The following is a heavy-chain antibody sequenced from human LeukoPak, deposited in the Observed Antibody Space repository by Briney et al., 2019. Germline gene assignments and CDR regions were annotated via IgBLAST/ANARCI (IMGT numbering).Heavy chain of an antibody. J-gene: IGHJ4*02. CDR1: GYSVSSGRY. CDR3: ARSLSTAGIDY. D-gene: IGHD2-2*01. CDR2: VFHSGST. Sequence: SETLSLTCAVSGYSVSSGRYWGWIRQPPGKGLEWIGSVFHSGSTYYNPSLKSRVTISVDTSKNQFSLNLRSVTAADTAVYYCARSLSTAGIDYWGQGTLVTVSS. V-gene: IGHV4-38-2*01.